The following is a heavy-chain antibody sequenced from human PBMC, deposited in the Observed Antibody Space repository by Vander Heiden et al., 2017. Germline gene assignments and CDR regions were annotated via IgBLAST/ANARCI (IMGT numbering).Heavy chain of an antibody. CDR3: ARRSTMATLEGFDF. V-gene: IGHV3-20*04. CDR1: GFTFRDYA. Sequence: VQLAASGGGVARPGESLKLSCAGSGFTFRDYAMTWIRQVPGRGLEWVSNINGPGGSTDYAASVRGRFTISRDNARNSLYLQMNSLSAEDTAFYYCARRSTMATLEGFDFWGQGTLVTVSS. CDR2: INGPGGST. D-gene: IGHD5-12*01. J-gene: IGHJ4*02.